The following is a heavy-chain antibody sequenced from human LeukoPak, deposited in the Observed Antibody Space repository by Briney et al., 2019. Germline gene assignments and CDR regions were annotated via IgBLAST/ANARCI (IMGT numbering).Heavy chain of an antibody. J-gene: IGHJ4*02. CDR1: GGSISSSSYY. CDR3: ARVFLDCSSTSCYSSSCHDYFDY. Sequence: SETLSLTCTVSGGSISSSSYYWGWIRQPPGKGLEWIGSIYYSGSTYYNPSLKSRVTISVDTSKNQFSLKLSSVTAADTAVYYCARVFLDCSSTSCYSSSCHDYFDYWGPGTLVTVSS. V-gene: IGHV4-39*07. D-gene: IGHD2-2*01. CDR2: IYYSGST.